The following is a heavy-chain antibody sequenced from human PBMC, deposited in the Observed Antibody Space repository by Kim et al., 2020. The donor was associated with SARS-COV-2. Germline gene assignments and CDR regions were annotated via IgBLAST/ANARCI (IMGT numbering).Heavy chain of an antibody. CDR3: ASLYCSGGSCGY. V-gene: IGHV3-74*01. D-gene: IGHD2-15*01. CDR2: INSDGSST. J-gene: IGHJ4*02. Sequence: GGSLRLSCAASGFTFSSYWMHWVRQAPGKGLVWVSRINSDGSSTSYADSVKGRFTISRDNAKNTLYLQMNSLRAEDTAVYYCASLYCSGGSCGYWGQGTLVTVSS. CDR1: GFTFSSYW.